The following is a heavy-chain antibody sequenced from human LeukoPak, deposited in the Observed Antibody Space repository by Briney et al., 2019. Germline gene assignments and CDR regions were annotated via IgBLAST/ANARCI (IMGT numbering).Heavy chain of an antibody. V-gene: IGHV3-48*01. Sequence: GGSLRLSCAASGFTFSSYSMNWVSQAPGKGLEWVSYISSSSSTIYYADSVKGRFTISRDNAKNSLYLQMNSLRAEDTAVYYCARYGAPPFDYWGQGTLVTVSS. CDR3: ARYGAPPFDY. CDR1: GFTFSSYS. D-gene: IGHD1-26*01. J-gene: IGHJ4*02. CDR2: ISSSSSTI.